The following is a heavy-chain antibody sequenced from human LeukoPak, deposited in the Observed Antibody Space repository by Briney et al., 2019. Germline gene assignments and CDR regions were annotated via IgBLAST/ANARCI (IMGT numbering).Heavy chain of an antibody. D-gene: IGHD4-17*01. CDR3: ARDRLHYGEYEKTFDY. V-gene: IGHV3-48*01. Sequence: GGSLRLSCAASGFTFSSYAMSWVRQAPGKGLEWVSYITFSSSIIYYADSVKGRFTISRDNAKNSLYLQMNSLRAEDTAVYYCARDRLHYGEYEKTFDYWGQGTLVSVSS. CDR1: GFTFSSYA. J-gene: IGHJ4*02. CDR2: ITFSSSII.